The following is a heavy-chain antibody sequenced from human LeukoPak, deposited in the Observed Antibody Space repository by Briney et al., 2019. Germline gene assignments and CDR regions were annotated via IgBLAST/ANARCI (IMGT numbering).Heavy chain of an antibody. CDR3: ARRKGDLSMIVMIVTADEFYFDS. CDR2: INHRGAT. Sequence: SETLSLTCAVFGGSLSDHDWSWIRQPPGKGLEWIGEINHRGATNYNPSLKSRVTLSLDTSKNQVSPKLNSLTAADTAVYYCARRKGDLSMIVMIVTADEFYFDSWGPGTLVTVSS. D-gene: IGHD3-22*01. J-gene: IGHJ4*02. V-gene: IGHV4-34*01. CDR1: GGSLSDHD.